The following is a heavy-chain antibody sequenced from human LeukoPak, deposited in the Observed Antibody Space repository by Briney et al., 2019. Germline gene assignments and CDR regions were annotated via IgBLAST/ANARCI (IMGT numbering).Heavy chain of an antibody. Sequence: GGSLRLSCAASGFTFSIYVMSWVRQAPGKGLEWVSTLSGRGGNSYYADSVKGRFTISRDNSKNTLYLQMNSLRAEDTAVYYCTKGDRGYIAVAETGPYWGQGTLVTVSS. CDR1: GFTFSIYV. J-gene: IGHJ4*02. V-gene: IGHV3-23*01. CDR3: TKGDRGYIAVAETGPY. CDR2: LSGRGGNS. D-gene: IGHD6-19*01.